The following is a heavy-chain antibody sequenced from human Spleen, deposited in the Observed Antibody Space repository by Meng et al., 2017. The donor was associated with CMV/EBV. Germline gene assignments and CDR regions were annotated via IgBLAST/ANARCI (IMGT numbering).Heavy chain of an antibody. V-gene: IGHV4-34*01. D-gene: IGHD1-1*01. CDR2: INHSGST. J-gene: IGHJ5*02. CDR3: ARGVRFDP. Sequence: PLSLTCAVYGGSFSGYYWSWIRQPPGKGLEWIGEINHSGSTNYNPSLKSRVTISVDTSKNQFSLKLSSVTAADTAVYYCARGVRFDPWGQGTLVTVSS. CDR1: GGSFSGYY.